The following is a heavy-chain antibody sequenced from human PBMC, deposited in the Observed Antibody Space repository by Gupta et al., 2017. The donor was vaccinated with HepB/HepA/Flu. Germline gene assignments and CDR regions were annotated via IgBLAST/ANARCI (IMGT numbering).Heavy chain of an antibody. CDR2: INHSGST. V-gene: IGHV4-34*01. Sequence: QVQLQQWGAGLLKPSETLSLTCAVYGGSFSGYYWSWIRQPPGKGLEWIGEINHSGSTNYNPSLKSRDTISVDTSKNQFSLKLSSVTAAETAVYYCAGDLHSHSGSYSFDYGVEGTL. D-gene: IGHD1-26*01. J-gene: IGHJ4*02. CDR1: GGSFSGYY. CDR3: AGDLHSHSGSYSFDY.